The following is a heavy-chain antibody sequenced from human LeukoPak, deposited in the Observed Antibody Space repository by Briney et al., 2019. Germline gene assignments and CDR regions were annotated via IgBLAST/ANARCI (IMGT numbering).Heavy chain of an antibody. CDR3: ANSIVVVVAATNTGDAFDI. V-gene: IGHV3-23*01. D-gene: IGHD2-15*01. CDR1: GFTFSSYA. CDR2: ISGSGGST. Sequence: PGGSLRLSCAASGFTFSSYAMSWVRRAPGKGLEWVSAISGSGGSTYYADSVKGRFTISRDNSKNTLYLQMNSLRAEDTAVYYCANSIVVVVAATNTGDAFDIWGQGTMVTVSS. J-gene: IGHJ3*02.